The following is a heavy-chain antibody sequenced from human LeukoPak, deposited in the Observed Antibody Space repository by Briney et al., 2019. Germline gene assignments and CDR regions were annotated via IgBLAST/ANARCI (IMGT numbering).Heavy chain of an antibody. J-gene: IGHJ4*02. CDR1: GFTFSSYS. CDR2: ISSSSSYI. D-gene: IGHD3-10*01. CDR3: AKVGGSSMVRGVIHFDY. Sequence: PGGSLRLSCAASGFTFSSYSMNWVRQAPGKGLEWVSSISSSSSYIYYADSVKGRFTISRDNSKNTVYLQMNSLRAEDTAVYYCAKVGGSSMVRGVIHFDYWGQGTLVTVSS. V-gene: IGHV3-21*04.